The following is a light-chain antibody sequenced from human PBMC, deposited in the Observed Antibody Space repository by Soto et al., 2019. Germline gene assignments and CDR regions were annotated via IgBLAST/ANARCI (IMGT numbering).Light chain of an antibody. CDR1: SGHTNYA. CDR3: QTWDTGIVL. V-gene: IGLV4-69*01. J-gene: IGLJ2*01. Sequence: QPVLTQPPSASASLGASVRLTCTLSSGHTNYAIAWHQLQPEKGPRYLMKLDSDGSHTKGDGIPNRFSGSSSGAERYLTISSLQSDEEADYYCQTWDTGIVLFGGGTKLTVL. CDR2: LDSDGSH.